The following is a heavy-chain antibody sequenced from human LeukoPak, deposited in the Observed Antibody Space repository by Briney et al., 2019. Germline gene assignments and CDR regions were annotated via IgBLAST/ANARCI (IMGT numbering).Heavy chain of an antibody. CDR3: ARPAYSSTWYYFEY. CDR1: GFTFSNYW. D-gene: IGHD6-13*01. Sequence: GESLKISCAASGFTFSNYWMSWVRQAPGKGLEWVANIKEYGSEKYYVDSVKGRFTISRDNTKSSLYLEMNSLRVEDTAVYYCARPAYSSTWYYFEYWGQGTLVTVSS. V-gene: IGHV3-7*01. CDR2: IKEYGSEK. J-gene: IGHJ4*02.